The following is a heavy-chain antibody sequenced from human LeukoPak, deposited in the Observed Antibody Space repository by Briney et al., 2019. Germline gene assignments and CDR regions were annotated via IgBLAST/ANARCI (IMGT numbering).Heavy chain of an antibody. CDR2: IYYSGTT. V-gene: IGHV4-39*01. D-gene: IGHD1-26*01. CDR3: ARHSGSFYGQYDY. Sequence: PSETLSLTCTVSGGSISSNSYYWGWIRQPPGKGLEWIGAIYYSGTTYYNPPLKSRVSTSVDTSKSQFSLKLTSVTAADTAVYYCARHSGSFYGQYDYWGQGTLVTVSS. CDR1: GGSISSNSYY. J-gene: IGHJ4*02.